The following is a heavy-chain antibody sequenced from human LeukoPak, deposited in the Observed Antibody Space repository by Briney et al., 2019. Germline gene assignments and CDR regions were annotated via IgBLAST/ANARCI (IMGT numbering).Heavy chain of an antibody. CDR3: ASYYDSSGYLAEYFQH. CDR2: ISSSSSYI. J-gene: IGHJ1*01. D-gene: IGHD3-22*01. V-gene: IGHV3-21*01. Sequence: PGGSLRLSCAASGFTFSSYSMNWVRQAPGKGLEWVSSISSSSSYIYYADSVKGRFTISRDNAKNSLYLQMNSLRAEDTAVYYCASYYDSSGYLAEYFQHWGQGTLVTVSS. CDR1: GFTFSSYS.